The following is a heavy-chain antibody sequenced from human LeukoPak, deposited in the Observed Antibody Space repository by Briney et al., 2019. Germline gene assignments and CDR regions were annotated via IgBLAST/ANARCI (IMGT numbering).Heavy chain of an antibody. Sequence: ASVKVSCKASVYTFTGYYLHSVRQAPGQRREWMGWINPNAGSRNYAQKFHGRVTMTRDTSSISTAYMELSRLRSDDTAVYYCWGARDSDCTNGLCCLLDYWGQGTLVTVSS. V-gene: IGHV1-2*02. CDR3: WGARDSDCTNGLCCLLDY. J-gene: IGHJ4*02. CDR1: VYTFTGYY. CDR2: INPNAGSR. D-gene: IGHD2-8*01.